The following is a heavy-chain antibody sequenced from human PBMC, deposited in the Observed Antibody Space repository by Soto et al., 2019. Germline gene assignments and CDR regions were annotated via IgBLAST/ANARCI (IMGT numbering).Heavy chain of an antibody. Sequence: LRLSCAASGFTFTRYSMNWVRQAPGKGLEWVSSISSTTNYIYYADSMKGRFTVSRDNAKNSVYLEMNSLSAEDTALYYCARESEDLTSNFAYWGQGTLVTVSS. CDR3: ARESEDLTSNFAY. J-gene: IGHJ4*02. CDR2: ISSTTNYI. V-gene: IGHV3-21*01. CDR1: GFTFTRYS.